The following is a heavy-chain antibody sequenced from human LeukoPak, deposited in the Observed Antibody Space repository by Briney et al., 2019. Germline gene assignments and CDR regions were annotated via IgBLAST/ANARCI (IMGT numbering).Heavy chain of an antibody. V-gene: IGHV3-33*01. CDR2: IWYDGSNK. J-gene: IGHJ5*02. CDR3: ARDAGGFDP. CDR1: GFTFSSYG. Sequence: GRSLRLSCAASGFTFSSYGMHWVRQAPGKGLEWVAVIWYDGSNKYYADSVKGRFTISRDNSKNTLYLQMNSLRAEDTAVYYCARDAGGFDPWGQGTLVTVSS. D-gene: IGHD3-10*01.